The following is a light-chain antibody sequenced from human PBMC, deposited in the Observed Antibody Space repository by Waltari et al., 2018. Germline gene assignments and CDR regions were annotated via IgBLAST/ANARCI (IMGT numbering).Light chain of an antibody. Sequence: QSVLTQPPSASGTPGQRVTLSCSGGSSNIGRNYVYWYEQLPGTAPRLLIYRNNQRPSGVPDRFSGSKSGTSASLAISGLRSEDEADYYCAAWDDSLSGVVFGGGTKVTVL. CDR1: SSNIGRNY. CDR3: AAWDDSLSGVV. CDR2: RNN. J-gene: IGLJ2*01. V-gene: IGLV1-47*01.